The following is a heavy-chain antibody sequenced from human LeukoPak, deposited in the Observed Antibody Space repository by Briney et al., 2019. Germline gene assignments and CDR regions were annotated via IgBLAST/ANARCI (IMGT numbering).Heavy chain of an antibody. D-gene: IGHD4/OR15-4a*01. V-gene: IGHV3-30*18. Sequence: GGSLRLSCAASGFTFSSYGLHWVRQAPGKGLEWVAVISHDGSKKYYADSVRGQFTISRDNSKNTLSLQMNSLRAEDTAVYYCAKSGLSRFDYWGQGTLVTVSS. CDR1: GFTFSSYG. J-gene: IGHJ4*02. CDR2: ISHDGSKK. CDR3: AKSGLSRFDY.